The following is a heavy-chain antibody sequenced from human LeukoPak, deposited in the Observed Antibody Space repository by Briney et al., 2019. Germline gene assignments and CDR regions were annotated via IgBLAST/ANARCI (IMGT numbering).Heavy chain of an antibody. Sequence: PGGSLRLSCAASGFTFNSYGMHWVRQAPGKGLEGVAVIWYDGSNKYYADSVKGRFTISRDNSKNTLYLQMNSPRAEDTAVYYCARVDLLLLNYYYYGMDVWGQGTTVTVSS. V-gene: IGHV3-33*01. CDR2: IWYDGSNK. CDR3: ARVDLLLLNYYYYGMDV. J-gene: IGHJ6*02. CDR1: GFTFNSYG. D-gene: IGHD2-15*01.